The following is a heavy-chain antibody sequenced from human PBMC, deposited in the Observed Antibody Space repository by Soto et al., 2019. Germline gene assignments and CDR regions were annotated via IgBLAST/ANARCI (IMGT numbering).Heavy chain of an antibody. CDR3: AKDRSLGIHLCSAPFYH. V-gene: IGHV3-23*01. J-gene: IGHJ4*02. Sequence: NCIPPSPGKGQEWVSAISGSGGSTYNADSMKGRFTISRANPKTTLPLQLNSLRAEDTVVYYCAKDRSLGIHLCSAPFYHWGQRT. CDR2: ISGSGGST. D-gene: IGHD5-18*01.